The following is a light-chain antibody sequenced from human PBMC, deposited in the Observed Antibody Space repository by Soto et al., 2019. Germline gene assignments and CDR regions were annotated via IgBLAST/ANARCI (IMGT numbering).Light chain of an antibody. CDR1: QDINGW. CDR2: EAS. J-gene: IGKJ2*01. Sequence: DIQLTQFPPTLSASVGDRVIITCRTSQDINGWLAWYRQKPGQAPNLLIYEASTLHSGVPSRFSGGGSGTEFTLTISSLQPDDSATFYCQQYNSDPYTFGQGNRLEIK. CDR3: QQYNSDPYT. V-gene: IGKV1-5*03.